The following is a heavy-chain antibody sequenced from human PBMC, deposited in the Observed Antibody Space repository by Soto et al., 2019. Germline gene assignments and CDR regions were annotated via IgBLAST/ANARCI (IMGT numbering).Heavy chain of an antibody. CDR1: GYTFTGYY. D-gene: IGHD2-2*01. V-gene: IGHV1-2*02. J-gene: IGHJ4*02. Sequence: ASVKVSCKASGYTFTGYYIHWVRQAPGQGLEWMGWINPNSGGTNYAPKFQGRVTMTRDTSISTAYMELSRLRSDDTAVYYCARDVYLVPAAIGFDYWGQVTLVAVSP. CDR3: ARDVYLVPAAIGFDY. CDR2: INPNSGGT.